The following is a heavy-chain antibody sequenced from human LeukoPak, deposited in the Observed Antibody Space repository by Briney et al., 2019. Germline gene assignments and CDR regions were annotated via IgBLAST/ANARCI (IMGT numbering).Heavy chain of an antibody. V-gene: IGHV1-8*01. D-gene: IGHD2-2*01. CDR2: MNPSSGKT. CDR1: GYTFSNHD. Sequence: ASVKVSCKASGYTFSNHDIYWLRQATGQGLEWMGWMNPSSGKTGYAQKFQDRVTMTRNTTINTAYMQLSSLTSEEKAVYYCASAPSCSSMTCPYVFDPWGQGTLVTVSS. CDR3: ASAPSCSSMTCPYVFDP. J-gene: IGHJ5*02.